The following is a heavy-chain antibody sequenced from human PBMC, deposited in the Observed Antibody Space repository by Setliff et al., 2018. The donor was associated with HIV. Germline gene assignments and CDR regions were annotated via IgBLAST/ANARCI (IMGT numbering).Heavy chain of an antibody. J-gene: IGHJ3*02. CDR2: IYHTGST. V-gene: IGHV4-39*07. Sequence: SETLSLTCTVSGGSINSTSYYWGWIRQPPGNGLEWIGSIYHTGSTYYKPSLKSRVTISVDTSKNHFSLKLNSVTAADTAVYYCARAISSDFGSGIKGTFDIWGLGTVVTVSS. CDR1: GGSINSTSYY. CDR3: ARAISSDFGSGIKGTFDI. D-gene: IGHD3-10*01.